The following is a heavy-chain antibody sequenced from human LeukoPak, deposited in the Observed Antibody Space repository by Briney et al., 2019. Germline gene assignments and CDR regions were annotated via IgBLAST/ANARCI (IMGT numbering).Heavy chain of an antibody. CDR1: GFTFSSYW. V-gene: IGHV3-74*01. Sequence: PGGSLRLSCAASGFTFSSYWMHWVRQAPGKGLVWVSRIYSGGSSTSYADSVKGRFTISRDNAKNTLYLQMNSLRAEDTAVYYCARVVEMATAADAFDIWGQGTMVTVSS. D-gene: IGHD5-24*01. CDR2: IYSGGSST. CDR3: ARVVEMATAADAFDI. J-gene: IGHJ3*02.